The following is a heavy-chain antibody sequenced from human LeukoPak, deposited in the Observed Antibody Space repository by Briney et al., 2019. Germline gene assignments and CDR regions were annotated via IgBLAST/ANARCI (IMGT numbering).Heavy chain of an antibody. CDR1: GGSISSGGYY. J-gene: IGHJ4*02. D-gene: IGHD4-23*01. V-gene: IGHV4-31*03. CDR2: IYYSGST. CDR3: ARVSTTVVTPTFDY. Sequence: SETLSLTCTVAGGSISSGGYYWSWIRQHPGKGLEWIGYIYYSGSTYYNPSLKSRVTISVDTSKNQFSLKLSSVTAADTAVYYCARVSTTVVTPTFDYWGQGTLVTVSS.